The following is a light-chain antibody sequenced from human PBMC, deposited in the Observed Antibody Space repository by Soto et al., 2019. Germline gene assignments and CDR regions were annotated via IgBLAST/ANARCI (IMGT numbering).Light chain of an antibody. CDR2: DAS. CDR3: QQFFDYPLT. J-gene: IGKJ4*01. V-gene: IGKV1D-13*01. Sequence: AIQLTQSPSSLSASVGDRVTITCRAGQGISTLFAWYQQKPGKAPKLLIYDASTLESGVPSRFSGSGSGTDFALTISSLQPEDFATYYCQQFFDYPLTFGGGTRWIS. CDR1: QGISTL.